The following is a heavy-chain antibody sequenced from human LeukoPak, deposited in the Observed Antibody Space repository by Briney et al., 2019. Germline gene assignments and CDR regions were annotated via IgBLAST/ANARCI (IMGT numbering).Heavy chain of an antibody. V-gene: IGHV4-59*08. J-gene: IGHJ4*02. D-gene: IGHD6-19*01. CDR3: ARREYSSGWYPFDY. CDR2: IYYSGST. Sequence: SETLSLTCTVSGGSISSYYWSWIRQPPGKGLEWIGYIYYSGSTNYNPSLKSRVTISVDTSKNQFSLKLSSVTAADTAVYYCARREYSSGWYPFDYWGQGTLVTVSS. CDR1: GGSISSYY.